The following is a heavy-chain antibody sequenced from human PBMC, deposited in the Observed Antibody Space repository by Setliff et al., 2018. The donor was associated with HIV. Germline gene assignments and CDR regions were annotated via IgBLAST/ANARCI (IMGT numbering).Heavy chain of an antibody. J-gene: IGHJ4*02. CDR3: AREGVPTVDEEWYYFDQ. CDR1: GYTFTNYG. V-gene: IGHV1-18*01. CDR2: ISGYNGKT. Sequence: RASVKVSCKASGYTFTNYGINWVRQAPGLGLEWMGWISGYNGKTEYAQRFQDRVTMTTDTSTNTVYMEMRRLTSDDTAVYYCAREGVPTVDEEWYYFDQWGQGTLVTVSS. D-gene: IGHD3-3*01.